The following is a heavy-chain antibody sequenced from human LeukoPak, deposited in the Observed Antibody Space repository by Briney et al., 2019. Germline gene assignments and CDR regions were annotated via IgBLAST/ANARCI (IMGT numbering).Heavy chain of an antibody. CDR1: GDSVSGGSAG. D-gene: IGHD3-10*01. V-gene: IGHV6-1*01. CDR3: TGGGLVRGSLHWFDP. J-gene: IGHJ5*02. CDR2: IYYMSKWYN. Sequence: SQTLSLTCAISGDSVSGGSAGWNWIRQSPSRGLEWLGRIYYMSKWYNDYAISVKSRITINPDTSRNQFSLQLNSVPPDDTAVYYCTGGGLVRGSLHWFDPWGQGTLVTVSS.